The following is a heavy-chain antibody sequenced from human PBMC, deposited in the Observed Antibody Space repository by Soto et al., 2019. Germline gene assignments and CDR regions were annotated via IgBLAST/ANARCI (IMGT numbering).Heavy chain of an antibody. CDR1: GYTFTSYG. Sequence: QVQLVQYGAEVKKPGASVKVSCKASGYTFTSYGISWVRQAPGQGLEWMGWISAYNGNTKYAQKLQGRVTMTTDTATSTAYMELRILRSDDTALYYCARDYTHSGWFDPWGQGTLVTVSS. CDR2: ISAYNGNT. V-gene: IGHV1-18*01. D-gene: IGHD2-21*01. J-gene: IGHJ5*02. CDR3: ARDYTHSGWFDP.